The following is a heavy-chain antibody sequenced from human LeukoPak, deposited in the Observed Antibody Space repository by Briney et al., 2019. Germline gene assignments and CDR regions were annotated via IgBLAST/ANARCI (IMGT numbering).Heavy chain of an antibody. V-gene: IGHV3-23*01. CDR2: ISGSGGST. Sequence: GGSLRLSCAASGFTFTSYAMSWVRQAPGKGLEWVSTISGSGGSTYYADSVRGHFTIFRDNSKNTLYLQMNSLRAEDTAVYYCAKGSDEFDPWGHGTLVTVSS. CDR1: GFTFTSYA. J-gene: IGHJ5*02. CDR3: AKGSDEFDP.